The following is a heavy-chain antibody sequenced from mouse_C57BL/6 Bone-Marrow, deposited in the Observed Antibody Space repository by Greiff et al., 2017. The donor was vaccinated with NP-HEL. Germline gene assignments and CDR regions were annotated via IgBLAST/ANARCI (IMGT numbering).Heavy chain of an antibody. Sequence: EVQLVESGGDLVKPGGSLKLSCAASGFTFSSYGMSWVRQTPDKRLAWVATISSGGSYTYYPDSVKGRFTISRDNAKNTLYLQMSSLKSEDTAMYYCARHDGYGNYDYFDYWGQGTTLTVSS. CDR3: ARHDGYGNYDYFDY. V-gene: IGHV5-6*01. CDR2: ISSGGSYT. CDR1: GFTFSSYG. J-gene: IGHJ2*01. D-gene: IGHD2-1*01.